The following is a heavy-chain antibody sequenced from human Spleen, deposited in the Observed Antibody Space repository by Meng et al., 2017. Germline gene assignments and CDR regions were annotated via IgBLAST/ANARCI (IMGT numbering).Heavy chain of an antibody. J-gene: IGHJ6*02. CDR1: GCGFSAYY. CDR3: ASESCASYTSGWSVCAGYFYGMDV. D-gene: IGHD6-19*01. V-gene: IGHV3-11*04. Sequence: GGSLRLSCTASGCGFSAYYMTWIRQAPGRGLEWVSYISDSGGTMYYADSVKSRFTISRDTSNNTLYLQMNSLSAEDTAVYFCASESCASYTSGWSVCAGYFYGMDVWGQGTTVTVSS. CDR2: ISDSGGTM.